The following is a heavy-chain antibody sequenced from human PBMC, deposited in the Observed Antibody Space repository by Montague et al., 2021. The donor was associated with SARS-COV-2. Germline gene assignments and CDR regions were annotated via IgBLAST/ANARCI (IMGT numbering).Heavy chain of an antibody. D-gene: IGHD5-24*01. CDR1: GFSFSNQG. V-gene: IGHV3-33*01. J-gene: IGHJ4*02. Sequence: SLRLSCAASGFSFSNQGMQWVRQAPGKGLEWVAVIWYDGSNEYYADSVKGRFTTSRDNSKNILYLQMNSLRVEDTAVYYCASDREDGYNWLDFWGQGTLVPGS. CDR3: ASDREDGYNWLDF. CDR2: IWYDGSNE.